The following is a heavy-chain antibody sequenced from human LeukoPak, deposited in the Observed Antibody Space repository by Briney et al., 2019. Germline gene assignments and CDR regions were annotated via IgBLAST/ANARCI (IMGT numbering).Heavy chain of an antibody. V-gene: IGHV3-66*01. J-gene: IGHJ2*01. CDR3: ARGAGLRRYFDL. Sequence: GGSLRLSCSASGFTVSNKFMTWVRQAPGKGLEWVAIIYGGGTTYYADSVKGRFTISRDNAKNSLYLQMNSLRAEDTAVYYCARGAGLRRYFDLWGRGTLVTVSS. CDR2: IYGGGTT. CDR1: GFTVSNKF.